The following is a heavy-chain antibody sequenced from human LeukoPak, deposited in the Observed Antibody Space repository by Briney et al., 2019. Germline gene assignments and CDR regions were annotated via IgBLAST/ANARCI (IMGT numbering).Heavy chain of an antibody. Sequence: PSETLSLTCAVSGGSISSCSYYWGWIRPPPGKGLVWSGSIYYSGSTYYHPSLKSRVNISVHTPKKQFPLMPSSATAPYTAVYYCARHVCDILTGYYHLNWFDPGGERTLVTV. V-gene: IGHV4-39*01. J-gene: IGHJ5*02. CDR3: ARHVCDILTGYYHLNWFDP. CDR2: IYYSGST. CDR1: GGSISSCSYY. D-gene: IGHD3-9*01.